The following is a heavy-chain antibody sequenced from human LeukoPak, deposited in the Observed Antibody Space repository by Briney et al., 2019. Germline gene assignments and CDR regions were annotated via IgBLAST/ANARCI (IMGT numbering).Heavy chain of an antibody. CDR1: GFTVSSNY. CDR2: ISSSGSTI. CDR3: ARDLLPGIAVAGTYGY. V-gene: IGHV3-11*01. Sequence: GGSLRLSCAASGFTVSSNYMSWIRQAPGKGLEWVSYISSSGSTIYYTDSVKGRFTISRDNAKNSLYLQMNSLRAEDTAVYYCARDLLPGIAVAGTYGYWGQGTLVTVSS. D-gene: IGHD6-19*01. J-gene: IGHJ4*02.